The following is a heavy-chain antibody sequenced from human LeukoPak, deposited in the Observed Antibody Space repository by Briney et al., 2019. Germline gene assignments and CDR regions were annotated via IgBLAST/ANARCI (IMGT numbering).Heavy chain of an antibody. J-gene: IGHJ4*02. CDR3: ARSRLFYGAEDY. Sequence: ASVTVSCKASGGTFSSYAISWVRQAPGQGLEWMGGIIPIFGTANYAQKFQGRVTITADESTSTAYMELSSLRSEDTAVYYCARSRLFYGAEDYWGQGTLVTVSS. V-gene: IGHV1-69*13. CDR1: GGTFSSYA. CDR2: IIPIFGTA. D-gene: IGHD4-17*01.